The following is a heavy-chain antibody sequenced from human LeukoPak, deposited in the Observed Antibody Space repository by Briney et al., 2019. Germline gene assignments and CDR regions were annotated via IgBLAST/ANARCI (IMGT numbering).Heavy chain of an antibody. CDR1: GGSISSGDYY. V-gene: IGHV4-30-4*01. Sequence: PSETLSLTCTVSGGSISSGDYYWSWIRQPPGKGLEWIGYIYYSGSTYYNPSLKSRVTISVDTSKNQFSLKLSSVTAADTAVYYCARGLSGSRMVRGVINYWGQGTLVTVSS. D-gene: IGHD3-10*01. CDR2: IYYSGST. J-gene: IGHJ4*02. CDR3: ARGLSGSRMVRGVINY.